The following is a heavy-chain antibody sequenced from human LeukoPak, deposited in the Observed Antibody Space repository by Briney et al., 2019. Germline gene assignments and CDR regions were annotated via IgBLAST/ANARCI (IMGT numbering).Heavy chain of an antibody. D-gene: IGHD1-14*01. V-gene: IGHV1-69*01. CDR1: GGTFISYA. J-gene: IGHJ4*02. Sequence: GASVKVSCKASGGTFISYAISWVRQAPGQGLEWMGGIIPIFGTANYAQKFQGRVTITADESTSTAYMELSSLRSEDTAVYYYAREFRSHLYQPYYFDYWGQGTLVTVSS. CDR3: AREFRSHLYQPYYFDY. CDR2: IIPIFGTA.